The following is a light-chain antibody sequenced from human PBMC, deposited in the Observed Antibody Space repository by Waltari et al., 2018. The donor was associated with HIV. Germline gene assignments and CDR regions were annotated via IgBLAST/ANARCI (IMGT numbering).Light chain of an antibody. Sequence: DIVLTKSPDSLAVSLGERATINCKSSQSVLFSSQNKNYLAWYQQKPGQPPKLLISWSSARGSGVPARFSGGGSGTDFTLTISSLQAEDVAVYFCQQYFISPPTFGRGTKLEI. V-gene: IGKV4-1*01. CDR2: WSS. CDR3: QQYFISPPT. CDR1: QSVLFSSQNKNY. J-gene: IGKJ2*01.